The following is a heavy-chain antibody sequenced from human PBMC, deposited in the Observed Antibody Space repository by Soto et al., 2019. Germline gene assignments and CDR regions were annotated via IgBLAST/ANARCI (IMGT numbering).Heavy chain of an antibody. D-gene: IGHD6-13*01. CDR2: IRSKANSYAT. CDR3: TASLVAAIY. V-gene: IGHV3-73*01. J-gene: IGHJ4*02. CDR1: GFTFSGSA. Sequence: GGSLRLSCAASGFTFSGSAMHWVRQASGKGLEWVGRIRSKANSYATAYAASVKGRFTISRDDSKNTGYLQMNSLKTEDTAVYYCTASLVAAIYWVKATLVTVSS.